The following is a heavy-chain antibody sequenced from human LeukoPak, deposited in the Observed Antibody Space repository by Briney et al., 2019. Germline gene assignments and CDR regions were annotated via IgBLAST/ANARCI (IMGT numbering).Heavy chain of an antibody. D-gene: IGHD3-22*01. Sequence: GGSLRLSCAASGFTFSSYAMSWVRQAPGKGLEWVSAISGSGGSTYYADSVKGRFTISRDNSKNTLYLQMNSLRAEDTAVYYCAKEAKSYYYDSSGYALDYWGQGTLVTVSS. CDR1: GFTFSSYA. CDR2: ISGSGGST. CDR3: AKEAKSYYYDSSGYALDY. V-gene: IGHV3-23*01. J-gene: IGHJ4*02.